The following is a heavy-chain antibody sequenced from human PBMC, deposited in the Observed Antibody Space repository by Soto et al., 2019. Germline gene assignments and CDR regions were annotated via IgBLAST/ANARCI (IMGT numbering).Heavy chain of an antibody. CDR3: ARDRCTNGVCYAPSDY. CDR1: GCTFSTYA. CDR2: ISSNGRST. Sequence: GGSLRLSCATSGCTFSTYAMHWVRQAPGKGLEYVSAISSNGRSTYYANSVKGRFTISRDNSKNTLYLQMDSLRAEDMAVYYCARDRCTNGVCYAPSDYWGQGTLVTVSS. D-gene: IGHD2-8*01. V-gene: IGHV3-64*01. J-gene: IGHJ4*02.